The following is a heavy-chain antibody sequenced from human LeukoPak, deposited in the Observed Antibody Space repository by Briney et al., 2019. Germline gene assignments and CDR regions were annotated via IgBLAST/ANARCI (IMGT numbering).Heavy chain of an antibody. J-gene: IGHJ4*02. CDR3: ARDPKWLDY. Sequence: QAGGSLRLSCAASGFTISTYWMSRVRQAPGKGLEWVANTNQEGSEKYYVDSVKGRFTISKDNAKNSLYLQMNSLRAGDTAVYYCARDPKWLDYWGQGTQVTVSS. V-gene: IGHV3-7*01. D-gene: IGHD5-12*01. CDR1: GFTISTYW. CDR2: TNQEGSEK.